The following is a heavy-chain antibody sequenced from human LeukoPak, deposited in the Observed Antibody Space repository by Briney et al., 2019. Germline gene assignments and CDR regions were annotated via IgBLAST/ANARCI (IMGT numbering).Heavy chain of an antibody. CDR2: IKHNGDEL. Sequence: GGSLRLSCAVSGFTFSSYWITWVRQAPGKGLEWVANIKHNGDELNYVDSVEDRFTISRDNAKNSLYLHMTSLRAEDTAVYYCARELRSFDSWGQGTLVTVSS. J-gene: IGHJ4*02. CDR3: ARELRSFDS. CDR1: GFTFSSYW. V-gene: IGHV3-7*01. D-gene: IGHD3-16*01.